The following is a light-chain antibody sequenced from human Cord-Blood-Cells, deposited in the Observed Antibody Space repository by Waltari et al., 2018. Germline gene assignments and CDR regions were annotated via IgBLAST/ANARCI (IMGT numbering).Light chain of an antibody. CDR1: PSLLHSNGYNY. J-gene: IGKJ2*03. CDR2: LGS. V-gene: IGKV2-28*01. CDR3: MQALQTPYS. Sequence: DIVMTQSPLSLPVTPGEPASISCRSSPSLLHSNGYNYLDWYLQKPGQSPQLLIYLGSNRASGVPDRFSGSGSGTDFTLKISGVEAEDVGVYYCMQALQTPYSFGQWTKLEIK.